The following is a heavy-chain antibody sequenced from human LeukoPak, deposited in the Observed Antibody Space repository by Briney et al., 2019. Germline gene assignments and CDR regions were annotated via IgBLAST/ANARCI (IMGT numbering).Heavy chain of an antibody. CDR2: VSGTGGRT. V-gene: IGHV3-23*01. D-gene: IGHD6-6*01. Sequence: GGSLRLSCAASGITFSTHAMSWVRQAPGKGLEWVSVVSGTGGRTYYADSVKGRFTISRDNSKNTLYLQMNSLRAEDTALYYCVKASSSSPQYNWFDAWGQGTLVTVSS. CDR1: GITFSTHA. J-gene: IGHJ5*02. CDR3: VKASSSSPQYNWFDA.